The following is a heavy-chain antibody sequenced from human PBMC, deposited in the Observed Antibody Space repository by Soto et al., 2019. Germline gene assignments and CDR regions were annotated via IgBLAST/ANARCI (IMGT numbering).Heavy chain of an antibody. J-gene: IGHJ6*02. V-gene: IGHV4-59*12. CDR2: IYYTGRT. CDR1: GGSISSYY. Sequence: SETLSLTCTVSGGSISSYYWSWIRQPPGKGLEWIAFIYYTGRTSYNPSLKSRVTISVDTSKNHFSLKLSSVTAADTAVYYCAREGVTRNYYYYGMDVWGQGTTVTVSS. D-gene: IGHD2-21*02. CDR3: AREGVTRNYYYYGMDV.